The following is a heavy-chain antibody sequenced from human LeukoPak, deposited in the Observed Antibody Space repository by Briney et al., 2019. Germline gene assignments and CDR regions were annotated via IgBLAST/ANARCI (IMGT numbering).Heavy chain of an antibody. CDR1: GFTVSSNY. CDR3: ARVRFLEYFLQYYFDY. V-gene: IGHV3-53*01. Sequence: GGSLRLSCAASGFTVSSNYMSWVRQAPGKGLEWVSVIYSGGSTYYADSVKGRFTISRDNSKNTLYLQMNSLRAEDTAVYYCARVRFLEYFLQYYFDYWGQGTLVTVSS. D-gene: IGHD3-3*01. CDR2: IYSGGST. J-gene: IGHJ4*02.